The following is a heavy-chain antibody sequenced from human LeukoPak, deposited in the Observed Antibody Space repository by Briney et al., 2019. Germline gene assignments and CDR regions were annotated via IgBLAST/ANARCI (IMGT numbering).Heavy chain of an antibody. CDR3: ASRSSIAVAGNN. J-gene: IGHJ4*02. CDR2: ISGSGGST. D-gene: IGHD6-19*01. V-gene: IGHV3-23*01. CDR1: GFTFSSYA. Sequence: GGSLRLSCAASGFTFSSYAMTWVRQAPGKGLEWVSTISGSGGSTYYAVSVKGRFTISRDNSKNTLYLQMNSLRAEDTAVYYCASRSSIAVAGNNWGQGTLVTVSS.